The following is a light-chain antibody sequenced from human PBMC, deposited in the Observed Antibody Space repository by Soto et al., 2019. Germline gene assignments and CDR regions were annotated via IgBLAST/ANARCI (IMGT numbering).Light chain of an antibody. CDR1: SSDVGGYNY. Sequence: QSALTQPASVSGSPGQSITSSCTGTSSDVGGYNYVSWYQQHPGKAPNLMIYEVTNRPSGVSNRFSGSKSGNTASLTISGLQAEDEADYYCSSYTRSSTYVFGTGTKVTVL. CDR2: EVT. V-gene: IGLV2-14*01. J-gene: IGLJ1*01. CDR3: SSYTRSSTYV.